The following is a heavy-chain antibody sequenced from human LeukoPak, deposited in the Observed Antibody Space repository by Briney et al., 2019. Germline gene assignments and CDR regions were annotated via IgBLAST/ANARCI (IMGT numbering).Heavy chain of an antibody. Sequence: GGSLRLSCAASGFTFSSYGMHWVRQAPGKGLEWVAVISYDGSNKYYADSVKGRFTISRDNSKNTLYLQMNSLRAEDTAVYYCAKDGQYYDLPDDAFDIWGQGTMVTVSS. D-gene: IGHD3-3*01. CDR3: AKDGQYYDLPDDAFDI. CDR2: ISYDGSNK. J-gene: IGHJ3*02. V-gene: IGHV3-30*18. CDR1: GFTFSSYG.